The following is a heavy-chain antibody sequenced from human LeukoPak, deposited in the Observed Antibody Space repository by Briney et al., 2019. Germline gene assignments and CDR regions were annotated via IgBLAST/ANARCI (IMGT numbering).Heavy chain of an antibody. V-gene: IGHV1-46*01. CDR2: INPSGGST. J-gene: IGHJ4*02. CDR3: ARPSEHGGLGY. CDR1: GYTFTSYY. Sequence: VASVKVSCKASGYTFTSYYMHWVRQAPGQGLEWMGIINPSGGSTSYARKFQGRVTMTRDTSTSTVYMELSSLRSEDTAVYYCARPSEHGGLGYWGQGTLVTVSS. D-gene: IGHD3-16*01.